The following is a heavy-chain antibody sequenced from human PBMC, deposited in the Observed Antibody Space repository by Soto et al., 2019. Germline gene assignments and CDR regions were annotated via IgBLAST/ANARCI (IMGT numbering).Heavy chain of an antibody. CDR2: ISYDGNKK. Sequence: QVQLVESGGGVVQPGRSLRLYCAASGFTLSSYSMHWVRQAPGKGLEWVGVISYDGNKKYYRDSVKGRFSISRDTSNNTVHLQMNSLRPEDTAVYYCARSVAVAGLDYWGQGSLVTVSS. CDR1: GFTLSSYS. CDR3: ARSVAVAGLDY. D-gene: IGHD6-19*01. V-gene: IGHV3-30-3*01. J-gene: IGHJ4*02.